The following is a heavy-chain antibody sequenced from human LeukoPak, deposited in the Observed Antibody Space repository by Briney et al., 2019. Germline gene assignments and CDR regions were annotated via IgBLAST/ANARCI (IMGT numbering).Heavy chain of an antibody. J-gene: IGHJ6*02. CDR1: GGSISSYY. CDR2: IYYSGST. D-gene: IGHD2-15*01. V-gene: IGHV4-59*08. CDR3: ASSPQDRIRDYYYYGMDV. Sequence: PSETLSLTCTVSGGSISSYYWSWIRQPPGKGLEWIGYIYYSGSTNYNPSPKSRVTISVDTSKNQFSLKLSSVTAADTAVYYCASSPQDRIRDYYYYGMDVWGQGTTVTVSS.